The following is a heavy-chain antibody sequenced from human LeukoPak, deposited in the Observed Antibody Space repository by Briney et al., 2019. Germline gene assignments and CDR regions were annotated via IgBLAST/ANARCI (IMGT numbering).Heavy chain of an antibody. J-gene: IGHJ4*02. CDR1: GGTFSSYA. V-gene: IGHV1-2*02. D-gene: IGHD6-13*01. Sequence: ASVKVSCKASGGTFSSYAINWVRQAPGQGLEWMGWINPNSGGTNYAQKFQGRVTMTRDTSISTAYMELSRLRSDDTAVYYCARASAGKYYFDYWGQGTLVTVSS. CDR3: ARASAGKYYFDY. CDR2: INPNSGGT.